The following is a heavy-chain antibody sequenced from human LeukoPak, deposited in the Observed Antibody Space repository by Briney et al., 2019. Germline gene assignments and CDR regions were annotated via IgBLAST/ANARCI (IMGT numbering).Heavy chain of an antibody. CDR1: GGSISSSSYY. Sequence: SETLSLTCTVSGGSISSSSYYWGWIRQPPGKGLEWIGSIYYSGSTYYNPSLKSRVTIPVDTSKNQFSLKLSSVTAADTAVYYCARAYSSSWYYFDYWGQGTLVTVSS. CDR3: ARAYSSSWYYFDY. J-gene: IGHJ4*02. CDR2: IYYSGST. D-gene: IGHD6-13*01. V-gene: IGHV4-39*01.